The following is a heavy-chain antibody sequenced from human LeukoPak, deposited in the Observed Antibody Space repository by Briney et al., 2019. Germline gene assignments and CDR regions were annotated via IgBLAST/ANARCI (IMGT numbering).Heavy chain of an antibody. CDR3: ASLLRGYSYGHPLQPFDY. CDR1: GGSFSGYY. Sequence: SETLSLTCAVSGGSFSGYYWSWIRQHPGKGLEWIGYIYYSGSTYYNPSLKSRVTISVDTSKNQFSLKLSSVTAADTAVYYCASLLRGYSYGHPLQPFDYWGQGTLVTVSS. D-gene: IGHD5-18*01. V-gene: IGHV4-31*11. CDR2: IYYSGST. J-gene: IGHJ4*02.